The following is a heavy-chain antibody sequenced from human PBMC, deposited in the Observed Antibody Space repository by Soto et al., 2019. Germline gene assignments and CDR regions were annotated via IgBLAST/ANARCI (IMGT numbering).Heavy chain of an antibody. J-gene: IGHJ6*02. Sequence: QVQLVQSGAEVKKPGSSVKVSCKASGGTFSSYAISWVRQAPGQGLEWMGGIIPIFGTADYAQKFPGRVTITAEESTSTAYMELSSLRSEDTAFYYCACNGFGETYYYGMDVWGQGTTVTVSS. V-gene: IGHV1-69*12. D-gene: IGHD3-10*01. CDR2: IIPIFGTA. CDR3: ACNGFGETYYYGMDV. CDR1: GGTFSSYA.